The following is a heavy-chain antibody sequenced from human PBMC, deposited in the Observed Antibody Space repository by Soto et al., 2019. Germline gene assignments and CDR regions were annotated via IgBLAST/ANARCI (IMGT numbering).Heavy chain of an antibody. J-gene: IGHJ4*02. Sequence: ASVKVSCKASGYTFTGYYMHWVRQAPGQRLEVMGWFDPDNGDTNYAQKFQDRVTLTTDTSMSTAYMELSSLRSDDTAVYYCARDESRPRSNFEDWGQGTLVTVSS. CDR1: GYTFTGYY. V-gene: IGHV1-2*02. CDR3: ARDESRPRSNFED. CDR2: FDPDNGDT.